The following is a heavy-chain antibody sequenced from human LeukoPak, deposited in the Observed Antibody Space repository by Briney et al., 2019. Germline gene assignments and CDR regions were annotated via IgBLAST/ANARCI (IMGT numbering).Heavy chain of an antibody. CDR1: GGSISSSNW. V-gene: IGHV4-4*02. CDR3: ARDRDDFWSGSYYYYGMDV. D-gene: IGHD3-3*01. J-gene: IGHJ6*02. CDR2: IYHSGST. Sequence: PSGTLSLTCAVSGGSISSSNWWSWVRQPPGKGLEWIGEIYHSGSTNYNPSLKSRVTISVDKSKNQFSLKLSSVTAADTAVYYCARDRDDFWSGSYYYYGMDVWGQGTTVTVSS.